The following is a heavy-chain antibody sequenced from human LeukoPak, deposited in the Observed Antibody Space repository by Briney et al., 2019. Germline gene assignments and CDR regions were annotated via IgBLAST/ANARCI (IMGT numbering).Heavy chain of an antibody. CDR2: FSSSGNYI. D-gene: IGHD2-2*01. V-gene: IGHV3-21*04. Sequence: GGSLRLSCTASGFTFISHTMNWVRQAPGKGLEWVSSFSSSGNYIYYADSVKGRFTISRDNAKNSLYLQMNSLRAEDTAVYYCATVYSSSPLRPMDVWGQGTTVTVSS. CDR1: GFTFISHT. J-gene: IGHJ6*02. CDR3: ATVYSSSPLRPMDV.